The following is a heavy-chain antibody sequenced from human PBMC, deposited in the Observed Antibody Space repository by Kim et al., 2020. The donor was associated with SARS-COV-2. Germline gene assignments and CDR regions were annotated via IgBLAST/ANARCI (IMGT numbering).Heavy chain of an antibody. J-gene: IGHJ4*02. CDR3: AKHSLKSSLLVVVAAMGVFGV. V-gene: IGHV3-23*01. D-gene: IGHD2-15*01. CDR2: ISGSGGST. CDR1: GFTFSSYA. Sequence: GGSLRLSCAASGFTFSSYAMSWVRQAPGKGLEWVSAISGSGGSTYYADSVEGLFTISRDNSKNTLYLKMNSLRAEDTAGYYCAKHSLKSSLLVVVAAMGVFGVWGQGTLVTVSS.